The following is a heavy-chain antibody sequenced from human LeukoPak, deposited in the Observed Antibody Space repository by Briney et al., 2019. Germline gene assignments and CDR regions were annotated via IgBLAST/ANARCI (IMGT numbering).Heavy chain of an antibody. CDR2: IKQDGSEK. CDR3: ARLSSGWRLSSFDY. J-gene: IGHJ4*02. Sequence: PGGSLRLSCAASGFTFSSYWMSWVRQAPGKGLEWVAHIKQDGSEKYYVDSVKGRFTISRDNAKNSLYLQMNSLRAEDTAVYYCARLSSGWRLSSFDYWGQGTLVTVSS. V-gene: IGHV3-7*01. D-gene: IGHD6-19*01. CDR1: GFTFSSYW.